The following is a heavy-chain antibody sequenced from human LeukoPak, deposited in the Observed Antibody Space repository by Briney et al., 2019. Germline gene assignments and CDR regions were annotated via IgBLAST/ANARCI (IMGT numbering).Heavy chain of an antibody. CDR1: GFTFSSYA. Sequence: GGSLRLSCAASGFTFSSYAMSWIRQAPGKGLEWVSYISGSGGTKYYAHSVKGRFTISRDNAKNSLYLQMNSLRAEDTAVYYCARATLPDVWGQGTTVIGSS. V-gene: IGHV3-11*01. CDR3: ARATLPDV. CDR2: ISGSGGTK. J-gene: IGHJ6*02. D-gene: IGHD2-15*01.